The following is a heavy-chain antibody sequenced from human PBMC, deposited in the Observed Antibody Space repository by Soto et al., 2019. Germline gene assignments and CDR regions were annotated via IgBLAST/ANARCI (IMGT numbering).Heavy chain of an antibody. J-gene: IGHJ5*02. CDR2: IYYSGST. CDR3: ARQRATVVRGVIIPNWFDP. Sequence: QLQLQESGPGLVKPSETLSLTCTVSGGSISSSSYYWGWIRQPPGKGLEGIGSIYYSGSTYYNPSPKSRVTISVDTSKTQFSLMLTSVTAADTAVYYCARQRATVVRGVIIPNWFDPWGQGTLVTVSS. D-gene: IGHD3-10*01. CDR1: GGSISSSSYY. V-gene: IGHV4-39*01.